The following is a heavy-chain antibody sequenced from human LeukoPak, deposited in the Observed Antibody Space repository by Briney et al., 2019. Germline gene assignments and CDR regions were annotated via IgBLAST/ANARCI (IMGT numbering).Heavy chain of an antibody. CDR1: GFTFSSYG. Sequence: GGSLRLSCAASGFTFSSYGMTWVRQAPGKGLVWVSLINGDGSTISYADSVKGRFTISRDKSKNTLYMQMNSLRAEDTAVYYCAKGLFPVVAANWFDYWGQGTLVTVSS. D-gene: IGHD2-15*01. CDR2: INGDGSTI. CDR3: AKGLFPVVAANWFDY. V-gene: IGHV3-23*01. J-gene: IGHJ4*02.